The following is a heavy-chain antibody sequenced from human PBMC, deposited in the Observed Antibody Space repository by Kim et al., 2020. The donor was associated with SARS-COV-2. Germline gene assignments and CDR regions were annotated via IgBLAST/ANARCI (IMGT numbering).Heavy chain of an antibody. D-gene: IGHD6-13*01. V-gene: IGHV4-30-2*01. Sequence: SETLSLTCAVSGGSISSGGYSWSWIRQPPGKGLEWIGYIYHSGSTYYNPSLKSRVTISVDRSKNQFSLKLSSVTAADTAVYYCARSGEQLVLSGSFDIWGQGTMVTVSS. CDR2: IYHSGST. CDR1: GGSISSGGYS. J-gene: IGHJ3*02. CDR3: ARSGEQLVLSGSFDI.